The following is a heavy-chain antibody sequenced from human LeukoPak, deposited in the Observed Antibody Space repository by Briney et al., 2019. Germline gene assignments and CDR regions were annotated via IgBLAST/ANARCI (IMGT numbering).Heavy chain of an antibody. J-gene: IGHJ4*02. D-gene: IGHD5-18*01. CDR2: IRTKSYSGTT. Sequence: PGGSLRLSCTGSGFRFGDYVMSWFRQAPGKGLEWVGFIRTKSYSGTTEYAASVKGRFSISRDDSKGIAYLQMNSLETEDTAVYFWTRARRRYTYDWGPGTLVTVSS. CDR1: GFRFGDYV. CDR3: TRARRRYTYD. V-gene: IGHV3-49*03.